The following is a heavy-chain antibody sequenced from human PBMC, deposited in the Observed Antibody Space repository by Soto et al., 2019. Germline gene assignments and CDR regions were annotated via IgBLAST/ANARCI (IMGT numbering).Heavy chain of an antibody. Sequence: PGGSLRLSCVVSGSTFSSDDMSWVRQAPGRGLEWVSGISDSGGSTYYADSVKGRFTISRDNAKNTLYLQMKSLRVEDTALYYCAKDGGGSLAVAALFAYWGPGTQVPVSS. J-gene: IGHJ4*02. V-gene: IGHV3-23*01. CDR2: ISDSGGST. D-gene: IGHD6-19*01. CDR3: AKDGGGSLAVAALFAY. CDR1: GSTFSSDD.